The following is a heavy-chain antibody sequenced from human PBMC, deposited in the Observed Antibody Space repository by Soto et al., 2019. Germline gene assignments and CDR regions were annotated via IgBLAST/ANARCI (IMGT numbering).Heavy chain of an antibody. J-gene: IGHJ6*03. CDR1: GFTFSNYA. Sequence: PGGSLRLSCAASGFTFSNYAMSWVRQAPGKGLEWVSAITGSGGTTYYADSVKGRFTISRDNSRNTLHLQMNSLRAEDTAVYYCVKRADYDYYMDVWGKGTTVTVSS. D-gene: IGHD6-25*01. V-gene: IGHV3-23*01. CDR2: ITGSGGTT. CDR3: VKRADYDYYMDV.